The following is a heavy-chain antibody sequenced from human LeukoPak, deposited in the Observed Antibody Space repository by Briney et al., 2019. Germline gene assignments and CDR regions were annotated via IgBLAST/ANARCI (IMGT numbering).Heavy chain of an antibody. CDR3: ARGRGMADY. D-gene: IGHD5-24*01. J-gene: IGHJ4*02. CDR2: INHSGST. CDR1: GGSFSGYY. V-gene: IGHV4-34*01. Sequence: SETLSLTCAVYGGSFSGYYWSWIRQPPGKGLEWIGEINHSGSTNYNPSLKSRVTISVDTSKNQFSLKLSSVTAADTAVYYCARGRGMADYWGQGTLVTVSS.